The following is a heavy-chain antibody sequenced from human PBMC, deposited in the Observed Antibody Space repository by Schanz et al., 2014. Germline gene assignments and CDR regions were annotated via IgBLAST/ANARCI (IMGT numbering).Heavy chain of an antibody. CDR2: ISDSGDTA. D-gene: IGHD3-10*01. J-gene: IGHJ3*02. CDR1: TFTFDHYA. Sequence: EVQLLESGGGLVQPGGSLRLSCSASTFTFDHYAMSWVRQAPGKGLEWVSLISDSGDTAYYADSVKGRFTISRDNSKNTLYLQMNSLRAEDTAVYYCAKGRFGELSAFDIWGQGTMVTVSS. CDR3: AKGRFGELSAFDI. V-gene: IGHV3-23*01.